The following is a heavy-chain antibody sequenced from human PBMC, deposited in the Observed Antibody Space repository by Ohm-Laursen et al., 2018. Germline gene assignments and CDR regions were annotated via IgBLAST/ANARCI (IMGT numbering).Heavy chain of an antibody. Sequence: SLRLSCSASAFSLTASNMNWVRQAPGKGLEWVAAIYYDGSNKYYADSVKGRFTISRDNSKSTLYLQMNSLRADDTAVYYCVRDVGDYHDFDTWGQGTMVTVSS. CDR1: AFSLTASN. V-gene: IGHV3-33*08. CDR2: IYYDGSNK. D-gene: IGHD3-22*01. J-gene: IGHJ3*02. CDR3: VRDVGDYHDFDT.